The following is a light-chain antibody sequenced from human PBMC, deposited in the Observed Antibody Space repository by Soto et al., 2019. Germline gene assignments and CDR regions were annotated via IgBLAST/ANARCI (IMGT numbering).Light chain of an antibody. CDR3: MQALQTPPWT. J-gene: IGKJ1*01. CDR2: LGS. V-gene: IGKV2-28*01. CDR1: QMLLHSNGYNY. Sequence: IVMTQSPLSLPVTPGEPASISCRSSQMLLHSNGYNYLDWYLQKPGQSPQLLIYLGSNRASGVPDRFSGSGSGTDFTLKISRVEAEDVGVYYCMQALQTPPWTFGQGTKVDNK.